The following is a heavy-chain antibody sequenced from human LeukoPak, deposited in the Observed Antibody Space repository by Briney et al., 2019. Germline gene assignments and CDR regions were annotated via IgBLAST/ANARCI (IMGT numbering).Heavy chain of an antibody. V-gene: IGHV4-4*09. CDR1: GGSISSYY. D-gene: IGHD2-8*01. J-gene: IGHJ4*02. CDR2: IYTSGST. CDR3: AGTKGYYFDY. Sequence: SETLSLTCTVSGGSISSYYWSWIRQPPGEGLEWIGYIYTSGSTNYNPSLKSRVTISVDTSKNQFSLKLSFVTAADTAVYYCAGTKGYYFDYWGQGTLVTVSS.